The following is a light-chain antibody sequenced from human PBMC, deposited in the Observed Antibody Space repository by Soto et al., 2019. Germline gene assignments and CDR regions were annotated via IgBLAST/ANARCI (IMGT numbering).Light chain of an antibody. V-gene: IGLV2-14*01. CDR2: EVN. CDR1: SSDVGGHNY. CDR3: TSFASSSTVVL. Sequence: QSALTQPASVSGSPGQSISISCTGTSSDVGGHNYVSWYQQHPGKAPRLMIYEVNNRPSGVSNRFSGSKSGNTASLTISGLQAEDEADYYCTSFASSSTVVLFGGGTKVPS. J-gene: IGLJ2*01.